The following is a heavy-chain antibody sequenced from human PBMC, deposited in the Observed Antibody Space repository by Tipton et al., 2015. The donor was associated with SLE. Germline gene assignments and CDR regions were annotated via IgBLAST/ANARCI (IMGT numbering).Heavy chain of an antibody. J-gene: IGHJ6*03. CDR2: IYYSGST. CDR3: ARERSSTPNYCYYMGV. CDR1: GGSISSYY. V-gene: IGHV4-59*01. Sequence: TLSLTCTVSGGSISSYYWSWIRQPPGKGLEWIGYIYYSGSTNYNPSLKSRVTLSVDTSKNQFSLKLSSVTAADTAVYYCARERSSTPNYCYYMGVWGNVTAVTGPS. D-gene: IGHD2-2*01.